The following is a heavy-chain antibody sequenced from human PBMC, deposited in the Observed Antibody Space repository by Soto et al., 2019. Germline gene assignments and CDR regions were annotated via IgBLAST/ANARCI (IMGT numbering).Heavy chain of an antibody. CDR2: INPDNGNT. CDR3: ARGIATGQLEP. D-gene: IGHD2-15*01. V-gene: IGHV1-3*01. CDR1: GYTFTRYT. Sequence: ASVKVSCKASGYTFTRYTMDWVRQAPGQRLEWMGWINPDNGNTKSSQKFQDRVIITRDTSASTAYMDLSSLRSEDTAVYYCARGIATGQLEPWGQGTLVTVSS. J-gene: IGHJ5*02.